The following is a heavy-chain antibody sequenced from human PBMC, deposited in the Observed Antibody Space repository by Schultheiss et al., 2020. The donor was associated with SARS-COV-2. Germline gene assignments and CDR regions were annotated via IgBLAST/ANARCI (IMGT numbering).Heavy chain of an antibody. Sequence: GGSLRLSCAASGFTFSSYAMSWVRQAPGKGLEWVSTISGSGGSTYYADSVKGRFTISRDNSKNTLYLQMNSLRAEDTAVYYCAKVGQLWLEYYFDYWGQGTLVTVSS. V-gene: IGHV3-23*01. CDR2: ISGSGGST. J-gene: IGHJ4*02. CDR1: GFTFSSYA. D-gene: IGHD5-18*01. CDR3: AKVGQLWLEYYFDY.